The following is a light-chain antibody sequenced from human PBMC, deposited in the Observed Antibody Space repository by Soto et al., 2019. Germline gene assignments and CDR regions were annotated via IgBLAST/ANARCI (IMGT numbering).Light chain of an antibody. CDR2: WAS. CDR1: QSVLYSSNNKNY. V-gene: IGKV4-1*01. CDR3: QQYESTPPT. Sequence: DSVMTQSPDSLAVSLGESVNINCKSSQSVLYSSNNKNYLAWYQQRHGQPPKLLIYWASTRESGVPDRFRGSGSGTDFTLTITSLQAEDVAFYYCQQYESTPPTFGQGTKLEIK. J-gene: IGKJ2*01.